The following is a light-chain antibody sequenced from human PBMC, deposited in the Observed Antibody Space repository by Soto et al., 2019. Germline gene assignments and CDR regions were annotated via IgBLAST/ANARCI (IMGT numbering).Light chain of an antibody. CDR3: QQYDKYST. Sequence: ERVMTQSPATLSVSPGERATLSCRASQSISSNLAWYQQKPGQAPRLLIYGASTRATGIPARFSGSGSGTEFTLIISSLQSEDFATYFCQQYDKYSTFGHGTKVDIK. CDR2: GAS. V-gene: IGKV3-15*01. CDR1: QSISSN. J-gene: IGKJ1*01.